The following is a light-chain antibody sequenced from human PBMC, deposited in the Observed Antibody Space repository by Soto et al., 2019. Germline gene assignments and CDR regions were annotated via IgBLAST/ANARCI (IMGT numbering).Light chain of an antibody. J-gene: IGKJ2*01. CDR3: QQYGSSPYT. CDR1: QSVSSSY. V-gene: IGKV3-20*01. Sequence: EIVLTQSPGTLSLSPGERATLSCRASQSVSSSYLAWYQQKPGQAPRLLIYSASSRATGIPDKFSGSGSRTDFTLTISTLEPEDFAVYYCQQYGSSPYTFGHGTMLEIK. CDR2: SAS.